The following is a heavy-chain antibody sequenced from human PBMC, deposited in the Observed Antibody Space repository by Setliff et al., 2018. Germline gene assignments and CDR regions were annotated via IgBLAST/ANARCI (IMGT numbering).Heavy chain of an antibody. CDR2: FYSGGST. J-gene: IGHJ4*02. CDR1: GLIVSSNY. Sequence: GGSLRLSCAASGLIVSSNYMSWVRQAPGKGLERVSVFYSGGSTYYADSVKGRFTISRDNSKITLDLQMNSLRAEATAVYYCASLGYCTIGGCHEGRGSEYWGQGTLVTVSS. V-gene: IGHV3-53*01. D-gene: IGHD2-8*01. CDR3: ASLGYCTIGGCHEGRGSEY.